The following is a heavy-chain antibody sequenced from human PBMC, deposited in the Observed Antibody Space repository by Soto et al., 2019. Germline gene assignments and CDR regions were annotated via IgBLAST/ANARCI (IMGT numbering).Heavy chain of an antibody. CDR1: GCTFSSYA. CDR2: IIPIFGTA. J-gene: IGHJ4*02. V-gene: IGHV1-69*13. Sequence: SVKVSCKASGCTFSSYAISWVRQAPGQGLEWMGGIIPIFGTANYAQKFQGRVTITADESTSTAYMELSSLRSEDTAVYYCARDRGITGTSVFDYWGQGTLVTVSS. D-gene: IGHD1-20*01. CDR3: ARDRGITGTSVFDY.